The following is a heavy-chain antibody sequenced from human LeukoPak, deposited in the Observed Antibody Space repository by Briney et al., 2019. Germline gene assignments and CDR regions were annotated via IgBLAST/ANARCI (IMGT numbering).Heavy chain of an antibody. Sequence: GGSLRLSCAASGFAFSSYWMSWVRQAPGKGLEWVANIKQDGSEKYFVDSVKGRFTISRDNAKNSLYLQMNSLRAEDTAVYYCARDWGELYTFDFWGQGTLVTVSS. D-gene: IGHD3-16*01. J-gene: IGHJ4*02. CDR1: GFAFSSYW. CDR3: ARDWGELYTFDF. V-gene: IGHV3-7*01. CDR2: IKQDGSEK.